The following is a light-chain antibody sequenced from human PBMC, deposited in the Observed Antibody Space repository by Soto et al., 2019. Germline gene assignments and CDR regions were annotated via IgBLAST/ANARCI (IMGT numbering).Light chain of an antibody. CDR2: STS. V-gene: IGLV7-43*01. J-gene: IGLJ3*02. Sequence: QTVVTQQPSLTVSPGGTVTLTCASSTGAVTSGYYPNWFQQKPGQAPRSLIYSTSIKHSWTPARFSGSLLGGKAALTLSGVRPEDEAEYYCLLYYGGAQVFGGGTKLTVL. CDR1: TGAVTSGYY. CDR3: LLYYGGAQV.